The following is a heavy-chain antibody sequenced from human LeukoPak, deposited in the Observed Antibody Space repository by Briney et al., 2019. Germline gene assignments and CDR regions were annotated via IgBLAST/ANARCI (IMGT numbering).Heavy chain of an antibody. Sequence: SETLSLTCTVSGGSISSNSYYWGWIRQPPGKGLKWIGSIYYSGSTYYNPSLKSRVTISVDTSKNQFSLKLSSVTAADTAVYYCARARLRGYSYGSAAFDIWGQGTMVTVSS. V-gene: IGHV4-39*07. J-gene: IGHJ3*02. D-gene: IGHD5-18*01. CDR1: GGSISSNSYY. CDR2: IYYSGST. CDR3: ARARLRGYSYGSAAFDI.